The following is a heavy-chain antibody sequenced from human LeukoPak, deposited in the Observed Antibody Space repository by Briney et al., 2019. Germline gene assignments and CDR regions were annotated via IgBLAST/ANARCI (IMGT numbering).Heavy chain of an antibody. V-gene: IGHV3-30*02. J-gene: IGHJ6*03. CDR2: IRYDGSNK. CDR3: AKRRGLELLYYYYMDV. D-gene: IGHD1-7*01. CDR1: GFIFSNYG. Sequence: GGSLRLSCAASGFIFSNYGMHWVRQAPGKGLEWVAFIRYDGSNKDYADSVKGRFTISRDNSKNTLYLQMNSLRAEDTAVYYCAKRRGLELLYYYYMDVWGKGTTVTVSS.